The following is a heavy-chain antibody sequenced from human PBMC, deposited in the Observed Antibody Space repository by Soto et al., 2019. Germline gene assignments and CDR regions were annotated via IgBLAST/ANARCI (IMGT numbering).Heavy chain of an antibody. J-gene: IGHJ6*02. CDR3: ARDSYCSGGNCYRYYYGMDV. CDR1: GFTFSSYA. D-gene: IGHD2-15*01. CDR2: LSYDGNNK. V-gene: IGHV3-30-3*01. Sequence: QVQLVESGGGVVQPGRSLRLSCAASGFTFSSYAIHWVRQAPGKGLEWVAVLSYDGNNKYYADSVKGRFTISRDNSKNTLFLQMNSLRAEDRAVYYCARDSYCSGGNCYRYYYGMDVWGQGTTVTVSS.